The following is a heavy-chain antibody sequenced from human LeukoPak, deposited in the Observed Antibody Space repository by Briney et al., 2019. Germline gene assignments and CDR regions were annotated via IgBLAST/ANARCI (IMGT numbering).Heavy chain of an antibody. D-gene: IGHD5-12*01. V-gene: IGHV1-2*02. CDR3: ARDHPPHGGYYY. CDR2: INPNSGGT. CDR1: GYTFTGYY. Sequence: ASVKVSCKASGYTFTGYYMHWVRQAPGQGLEWMGWINPNSGGTNYAQKFQGRVTMTRDTSISTAYMELSRLRSDDTAVYYCARDHPPHGGYYYWGQGTLVTVSS. J-gene: IGHJ4*02.